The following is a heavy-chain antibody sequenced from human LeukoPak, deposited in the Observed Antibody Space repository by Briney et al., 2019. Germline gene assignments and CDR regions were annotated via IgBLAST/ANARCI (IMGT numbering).Heavy chain of an antibody. CDR2: IKQDGSER. CDR1: GFTFSSYW. CDR3: ARAAHSSSAF. V-gene: IGHV3-7*01. Sequence: GGSLRLSCAASGFTFSSYWMSWVRQAPGRGLEWVADIKQDGSERYYVDSVKGRFTISRDNAKNSLYLQMDSLRAEDTAVYYCARAAHSSSAFWGQGTLVTVSS. J-gene: IGHJ4*02. D-gene: IGHD6-13*01.